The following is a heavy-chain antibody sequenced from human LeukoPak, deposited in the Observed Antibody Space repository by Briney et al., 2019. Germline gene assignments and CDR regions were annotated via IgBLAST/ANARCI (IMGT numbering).Heavy chain of an antibody. V-gene: IGHV3-7*01. CDR1: GFTFSSFW. J-gene: IGHJ4*02. CDR3: ARDPDSAVPIDY. CDR2: IKQDGSEK. Sequence: PGGSLRLSCTASGFTFSSFWMSWLPQAPGKGLEWVAHIKQDGSEKYYVDSVKGRFTISRDNAKHSLYLQMNSLRAEDTAVYYCARDPDSAVPIDYWGQGTLVTVSS.